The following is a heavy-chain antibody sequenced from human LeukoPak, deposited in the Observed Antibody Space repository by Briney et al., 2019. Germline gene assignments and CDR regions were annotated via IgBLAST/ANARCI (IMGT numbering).Heavy chain of an antibody. CDR1: GYTFTGYY. D-gene: IGHD3-22*01. V-gene: IGHV1-2*02. CDR2: INPNSGGT. Sequence: ASVKVSCEASGYTFTGYYMHLVRQAPGQGLEWMGWINPNSGGTNYAQKFQGRVTMTRDTSISTAYMELSRLRSDDTAVYYCARSYYDSSGYLSYWGQGTLVTVSS. J-gene: IGHJ4*02. CDR3: ARSYYDSSGYLSY.